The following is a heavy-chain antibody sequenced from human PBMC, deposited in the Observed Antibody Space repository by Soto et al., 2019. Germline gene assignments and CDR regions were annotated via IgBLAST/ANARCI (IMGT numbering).Heavy chain of an antibody. CDR1: GFTFSSYA. J-gene: IGHJ4*02. D-gene: IGHD3-22*01. V-gene: IGHV3-23*01. CDR3: AALIVVVMYPDY. CDR2: ISGSGGRT. Sequence: EVQLLESGGGLVQPGGSLRLSCAASGFTFSSYAMSWVRQAPGKGREWVSAISGSGGRTYYADSVKGRFTISRDNSKNTLYLQMNSLRAEDTAVYYCAALIVVVMYPDYWGQGTLVTVSS.